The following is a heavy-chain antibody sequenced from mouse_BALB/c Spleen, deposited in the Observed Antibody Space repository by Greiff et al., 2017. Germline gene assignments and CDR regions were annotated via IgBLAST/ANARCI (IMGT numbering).Heavy chain of an antibody. J-gene: IGHJ3*01. V-gene: IGHV1-9*01. D-gene: IGHD1-1*02. Sequence: VQLQQSGAELMKPGASVKISCKATGYTFSSYWIEWVKQRPGHGLEWIGEILPGSGSTNYNEKFKGKATFTADTSSNTAYMQLSSLTSEDSAVYYCAFYGKKGRWFAYWGQGTLVTVSA. CDR3: AFYGKKGRWFAY. CDR2: ILPGSGST. CDR1: GYTFSSYW.